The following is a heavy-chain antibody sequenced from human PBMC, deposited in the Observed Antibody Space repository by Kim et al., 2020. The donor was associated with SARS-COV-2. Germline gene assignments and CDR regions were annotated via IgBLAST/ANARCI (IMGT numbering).Heavy chain of an antibody. V-gene: IGHV3-11*03. CDR2: ISSSSSYT. J-gene: IGHJ6*02. CDR3: ARWGSGSYYNLPYYYYGMDV. Sequence: GGSLRLSCAASGFTFSDYYMSWIRQAPGKGLEWVSYISSSSSYTNYADSVKGRFTISRDNAKNSLYLQMNSLRAEDTAVYYCARWGSGSYYNLPYYYYGMDVWGQGTTLTVSS. D-gene: IGHD3-10*01. CDR1: GFTFSDYY.